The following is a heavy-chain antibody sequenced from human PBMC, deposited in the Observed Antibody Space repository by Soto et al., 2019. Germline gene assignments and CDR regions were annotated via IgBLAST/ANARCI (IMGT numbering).Heavy chain of an antibody. CDR3: ATGRRPLIGGRYDNSGYFDH. Sequence: ASVKVSCKASGYNFFGYGLSWVRQAPGQGLEWMGWISVYNAKTNYAQKFQGRVTMTPDTSATTVYMELRSLTSDDTAVYYCATGRRPLIGGRYDNSGYFDHWGKGTLVTVSS. V-gene: IGHV1-18*01. CDR2: ISVYNAKT. D-gene: IGHD3-22*01. CDR1: GYNFFGYG. J-gene: IGHJ4*02.